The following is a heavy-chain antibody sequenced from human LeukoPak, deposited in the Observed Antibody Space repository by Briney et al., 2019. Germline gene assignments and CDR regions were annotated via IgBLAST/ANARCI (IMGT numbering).Heavy chain of an antibody. CDR1: GGSISSSSYY. V-gene: IGHV4-39*07. D-gene: IGHD3-10*01. Sequence: PSETLSLTCTVSGGSISSSSYYWGWIRQPPGKGLEWIGSIYYSGSTYYNPSLKSRVTMSVDTSKNQFSLNLTSVTAADTAVYYCAREYGSGSEFDPWGQGTLVTVSS. CDR3: AREYGSGSEFDP. J-gene: IGHJ5*02. CDR2: IYYSGST.